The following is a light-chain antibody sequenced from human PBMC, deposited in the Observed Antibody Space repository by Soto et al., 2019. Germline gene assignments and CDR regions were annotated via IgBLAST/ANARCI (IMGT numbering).Light chain of an antibody. Sequence: EIVLTQSPGTLSLSPGERATLSCRASQSVSSSYLAWYQQKPGQAPRLLIYGASSRATGIPDRFSGSGSGTDFTLTISRLEPEDFAVYYCQQYGSSFMYTFGQGPSWRSN. CDR2: GAS. CDR1: QSVSSSY. J-gene: IGKJ2*01. V-gene: IGKV3-20*01. CDR3: QQYGSSFMYT.